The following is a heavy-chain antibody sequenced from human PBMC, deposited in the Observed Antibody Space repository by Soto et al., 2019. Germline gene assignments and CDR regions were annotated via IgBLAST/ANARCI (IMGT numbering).Heavy chain of an antibody. D-gene: IGHD2-21*02. J-gene: IGHJ4*02. CDR1: GYTFTSYY. CDR3: ARGHSCGADCYLLDH. V-gene: IGHV1-46*01. CDR2: INPGGGRT. Sequence: ASVKVSCKASGYTFTSYYIHWVRQAPGQGLEWVAMINPGGGRTKNAQMFQGRVTLTRDTSAGTVDMELSSLTSDDTAVYYCARGHSCGADCYLLDHWGQGSLVTVSS.